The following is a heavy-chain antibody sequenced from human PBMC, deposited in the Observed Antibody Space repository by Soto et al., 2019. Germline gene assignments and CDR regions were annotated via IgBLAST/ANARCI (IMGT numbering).Heavy chain of an antibody. Sequence: PGGSLRLSCAASGFTSSTYAMSWVRLAPGKGLEWVSAISGNGGSTYYADSVKGRFTISRDNSKNTLYLQMNSLRPEDTAVYYCAGDRSGWSGGWFDPWGQGTLVTVSS. V-gene: IGHV3-23*01. CDR1: GFTSSTYA. J-gene: IGHJ5*02. D-gene: IGHD6-19*01. CDR2: ISGNGGST. CDR3: AGDRSGWSGGWFDP.